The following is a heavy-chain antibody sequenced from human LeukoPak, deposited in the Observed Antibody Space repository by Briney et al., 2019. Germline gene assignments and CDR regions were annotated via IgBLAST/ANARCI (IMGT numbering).Heavy chain of an antibody. CDR3: AAISTPTTRRAYHFDS. V-gene: IGHV1-46*01. D-gene: IGHD1-1*01. J-gene: IGHJ4*02. Sequence: ASVKVSCKASGYTFTSYYMHWVRQAPGQGLEWMGIINPSGGSTSYAQKFQGRVTMTRDTSTSTVYMELSSLRSDDTAVYYCAAISTPTTRRAYHFDSWGQGTLVTVSS. CDR2: INPSGGST. CDR1: GYTFTSYY.